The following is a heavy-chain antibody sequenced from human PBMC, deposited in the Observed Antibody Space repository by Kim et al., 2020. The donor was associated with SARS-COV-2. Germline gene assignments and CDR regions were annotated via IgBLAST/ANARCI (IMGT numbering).Heavy chain of an antibody. CDR3: ARERSSWKFDY. D-gene: IGHD6-13*01. V-gene: IGHV6-1*01. CDR2: N. J-gene: IGHJ4*02. Sequence: NDYAVSVQSRITINPDPSKNQCSLQLNSVTPEDTAVYYCARERSSWKFDYWGQGTLVTVSS.